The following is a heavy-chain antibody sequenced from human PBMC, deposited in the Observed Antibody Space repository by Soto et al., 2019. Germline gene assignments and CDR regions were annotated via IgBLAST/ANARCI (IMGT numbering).Heavy chain of an antibody. D-gene: IGHD2-8*01. CDR2: SGSKANSYTT. CDR3: VRVQWGFDF. CDR1: GFIFSDFY. V-gene: IGHV3-72*01. J-gene: IGHJ4*01. Sequence: EVQLVESGGGLVQPGGSLRLSCAVSGFIFSDFYMDWVRQAPGKGLEWIARSGSKANSYTTVYAASVQGRFTISRDASKNSLYLQMNSLKTEDTAVYYCVRVQWGFDFWGHGTLVTVYS.